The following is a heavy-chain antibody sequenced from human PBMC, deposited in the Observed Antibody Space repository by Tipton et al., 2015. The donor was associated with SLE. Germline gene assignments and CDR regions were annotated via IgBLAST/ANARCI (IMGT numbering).Heavy chain of an antibody. CDR1: GGPISNGDDY. D-gene: IGHD2-2*01. V-gene: IGHV4-31*02. CDR2: IYYGGGT. J-gene: IGHJ5*02. Sequence: LRLSCTVPGGPISNGDDYWSWIRQPPGKGLEWIGNIYYGGGTYYNPSLESRVTISLDTSKNQFSLKLNSVTAADTAVYYCARSTDQNWFDPWGQGTLVTVSS. CDR3: ARSTDQNWFDP.